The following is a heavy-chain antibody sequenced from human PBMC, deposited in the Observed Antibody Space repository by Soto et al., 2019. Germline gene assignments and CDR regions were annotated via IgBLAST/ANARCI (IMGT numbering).Heavy chain of an antibody. CDR2: ISYTGST. CDR1: GYSVGTYY. J-gene: IGHJ4*02. V-gene: IGHV4-59*02. D-gene: IGHD2-15*01. CDR3: AKGWGAATDM. Sequence: QVQLQESGPGLVKPSETLSLTCTDSGYSVGTYYWTWIRQPPGKGLEWIGYISYTGSTNYNPSLKSRVTMSIDTSKNQFSLRLNSVTAADTAVYFCAKGWGAATDMWGQGTLVTVSS.